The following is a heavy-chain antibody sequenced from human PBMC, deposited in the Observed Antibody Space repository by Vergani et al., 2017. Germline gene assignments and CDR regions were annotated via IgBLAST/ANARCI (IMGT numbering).Heavy chain of an antibody. D-gene: IGHD2-15*01. CDR3: AKDIGEEALYYFDY. Sequence: EVQLLESGGGLVQPGGSLRLSCAASGFTFDDYAMHWVRQAPGKGLEWVSGISWNSGSIGYADSVKGRFTISRDNAKNSLYLQMNSLRAEDTALYYCAKDIGEEALYYFDYWGQGTLVTVSS. J-gene: IGHJ4*02. CDR1: GFTFDDYA. V-gene: IGHV3-9*01. CDR2: ISWNSGSI.